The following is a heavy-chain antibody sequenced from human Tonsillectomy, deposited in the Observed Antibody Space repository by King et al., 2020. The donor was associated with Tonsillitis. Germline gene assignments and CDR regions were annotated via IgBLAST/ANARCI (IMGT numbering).Heavy chain of an antibody. CDR3: ARDHDSSGYPTFDY. J-gene: IGHJ4*02. V-gene: IGHV3-66*01. CDR1: GFTVSSKC. D-gene: IGHD3-22*01. CDR2: IDGGDNT. Sequence: VQLVESGGGLVQPGGSLRLSCAASGFTVSSKCMSWVRQAPGKGLEWVSLIDGGDNTHHADSVKGRFTISRDNSKNTLYLQMNSLRAEDTAMYYCARDHDSSGYPTFDYWGQGPLVTVSS.